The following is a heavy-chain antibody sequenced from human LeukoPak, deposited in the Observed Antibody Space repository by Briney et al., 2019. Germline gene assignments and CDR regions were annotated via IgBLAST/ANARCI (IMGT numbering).Heavy chain of an antibody. CDR1: GYTFTSYG. V-gene: IGHV1-18*01. Sequence: GASVKVSCKASGYTFTSYGISWVRQAPGQGLEWMGWISAYNGNTNYAQKLQGRVTMTTDTSTSTAYMELRSLRSDDTAVYYCARLSAYNWNHANYFDYWGQGTLVTVSS. J-gene: IGHJ4*02. D-gene: IGHD1-14*01. CDR2: ISAYNGNT. CDR3: ARLSAYNWNHANYFDY.